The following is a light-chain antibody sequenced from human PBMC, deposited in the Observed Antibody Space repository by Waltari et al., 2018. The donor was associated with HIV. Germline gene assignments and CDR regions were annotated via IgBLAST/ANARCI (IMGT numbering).Light chain of an antibody. V-gene: IGLV1-47*01. CDR1: SSNTENGN. CDR2: KDT. Sequence: QSVLTQPPSASGTPGQRVTISCSGRSSNTENGNVYWYQQLPGAAPRLLIYKDTQRPAGVPCRFTGSESVTSASLAISGLRSEDEADYYCVGWDSRLSGYVFGTGTKVTVL. CDR3: VGWDSRLSGYV. J-gene: IGLJ1*01.